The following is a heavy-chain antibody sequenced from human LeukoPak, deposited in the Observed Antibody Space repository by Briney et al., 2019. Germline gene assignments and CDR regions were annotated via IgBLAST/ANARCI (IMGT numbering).Heavy chain of an antibody. J-gene: IGHJ4*02. Sequence: PGGSLRLSCAASGFTFSRYAMHWVRQAPGKGLEWGAVISHDGSNKYYADSVKGRFTISRDSSENTLYLQMNSLRVEDTAIYYCARVGYYSSGPFSYFDYWGQGTLVTVSS. CDR3: ARVGYYSSGPFSYFDY. CDR1: GFTFSRYA. CDR2: ISHDGSNK. V-gene: IGHV3-30-3*01. D-gene: IGHD3-10*01.